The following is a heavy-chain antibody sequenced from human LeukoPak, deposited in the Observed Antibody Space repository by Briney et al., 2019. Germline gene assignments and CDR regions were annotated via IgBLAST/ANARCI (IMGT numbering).Heavy chain of an antibody. CDR2: IYSGGST. CDR1: GFTFSSNY. D-gene: IGHD1-7*01. Sequence: GGSLRLSCAASGFTFSSNYMSWVRQAPGKGLEWVSVIYSGGSTYYADSVKGRFIISRDNSKNTLYLQMNSLRAEDTAVYYCASLIRYNWNYGHWGQGTLVTVSS. CDR3: ASLIRYNWNYGH. V-gene: IGHV3-66*01. J-gene: IGHJ4*02.